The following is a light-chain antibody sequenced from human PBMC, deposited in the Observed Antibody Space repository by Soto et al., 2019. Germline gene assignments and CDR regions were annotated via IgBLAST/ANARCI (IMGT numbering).Light chain of an antibody. V-gene: IGKV3-20*01. CDR2: GAS. Sequence: EIVLTQSPGTLSLSAGERATLSCRASQSVNSNYLAWYQQKPGQVPRPLIYGASIRAAGVPDRLSGSGSGTDFTLTISRLEPEDYAVNYCQQYSTSPPTFGQGTKLEIK. J-gene: IGKJ2*01. CDR3: QQYSTSPPT. CDR1: QSVNSNY.